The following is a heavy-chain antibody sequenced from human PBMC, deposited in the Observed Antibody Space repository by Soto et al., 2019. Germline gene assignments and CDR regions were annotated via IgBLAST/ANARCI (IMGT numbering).Heavy chain of an antibody. Sequence: QVQLQQWGAGLLKLSETLALTCAVYGGSFSGYYWSWIRQPPGKGLEWIGEINHSGSTNYNPSLKSRVTISVDTSKNQFSLKLSSVTAADTAVYYCARGYGMNFDYWGQGTLVTVSS. CDR3: ARGYGMNFDY. CDR2: INHSGST. J-gene: IGHJ4*02. D-gene: IGHD3-10*01. CDR1: GGSFSGYY. V-gene: IGHV4-34*01.